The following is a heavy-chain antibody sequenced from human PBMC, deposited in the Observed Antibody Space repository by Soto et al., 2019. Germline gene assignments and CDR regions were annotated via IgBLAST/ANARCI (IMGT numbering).Heavy chain of an antibody. CDR3: AKDRRFGELTYAFDI. Sequence: GVSLRLSCAASGFTFSSYAMSWVRQAPGKGLEWVSAISGSGGSTYYADSVKGRFTISRDNSKNTLYLQMNSLRAEDTAVYYCAKDRRFGELTYAFDIWGQGTMVTVSS. J-gene: IGHJ3*02. CDR1: GFTFSSYA. CDR2: ISGSGGST. V-gene: IGHV3-23*01. D-gene: IGHD3-10*01.